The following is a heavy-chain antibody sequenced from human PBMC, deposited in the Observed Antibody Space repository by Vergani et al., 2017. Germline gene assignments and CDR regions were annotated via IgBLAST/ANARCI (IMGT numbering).Heavy chain of an antibody. CDR2: ISSSSSYI. V-gene: IGHV3-21*01. D-gene: IGHD2/OR15-2a*01. CDR3: ARGRILERLSYYYYYMDV. J-gene: IGHJ6*03. Sequence: EVQLVESGGGLVKPGGSLRLSCAASGFTFSSYEMNWVRQAPGKGLEWVSSISSSSSYIYYADSVKGRFTISRDNAKNSLYLQMNSLRAEDTAVYYCARGRILERLSYYYYYMDVWGKGTTVTVSS. CDR1: GFTFSSYE.